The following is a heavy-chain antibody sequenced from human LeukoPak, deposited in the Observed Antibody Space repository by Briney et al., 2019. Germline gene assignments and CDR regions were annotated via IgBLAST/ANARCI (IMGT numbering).Heavy chain of an antibody. CDR1: GASNSSFF. CDR3: ARGDTPLDAFDI. CDR2: IYYSGST. D-gene: IGHD3-16*01. V-gene: IGHV4-59*01. Sequence: SETLSLTCTVSGASNSSFFWSWIRQPPGKGLEWIGYIYYSGSTNYNPSLKSRVTISVDTSKNQFSLKLSSVTAADTAVYYCARGDTPLDAFDIWGQGTMVTVSS. J-gene: IGHJ3*02.